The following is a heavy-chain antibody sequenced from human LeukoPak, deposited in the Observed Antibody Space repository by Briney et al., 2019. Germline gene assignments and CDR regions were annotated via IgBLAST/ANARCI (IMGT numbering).Heavy chain of an antibody. V-gene: IGHV3-23*01. CDR3: AKARSITIFGVVIRRPFDY. CDR2: ISGSGGST. J-gene: IGHJ4*02. CDR1: GFTFSSYA. D-gene: IGHD3-3*01. Sequence: PGGSLRLSCAASGFTFSSYAMSWVRQAPGKGLEWVSAISGSGGSTYYADSVKGRFTISRDNSKNTLYLQMNSLRAEDTAVYYCAKARSITIFGVVIRRPFDYWGQGTLVTVSS.